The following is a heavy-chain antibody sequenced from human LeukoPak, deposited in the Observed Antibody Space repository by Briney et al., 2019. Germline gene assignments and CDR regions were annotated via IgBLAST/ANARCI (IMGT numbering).Heavy chain of an antibody. CDR1: GGSISYYY. CDR2: IYYSGST. J-gene: IGHJ4*02. Sequence: SETLSLTCTVSGGSISYYYWSWIRQPPGKGLEWIGYIYYSGSTNYNPSLKSRVTISVDTSKNQFPLKLSSVTAADTAVYYCAREQWLDYWGQGTLVTVSS. D-gene: IGHD6-19*01. CDR3: AREQWLDY. V-gene: IGHV4-59*12.